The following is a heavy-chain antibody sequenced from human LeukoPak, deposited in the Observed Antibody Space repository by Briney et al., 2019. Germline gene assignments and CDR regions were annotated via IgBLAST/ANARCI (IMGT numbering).Heavy chain of an antibody. CDR3: ARVRDGYFDY. D-gene: IGHD5-24*01. CDR1: GFTFSSYW. CDR2: IKQDGREK. J-gene: IGHJ4*02. Sequence: GGSLRLSCAASGFTFSSYWMSWVRQAPGKGREWVANIKQDGREKNYVDSVKGRFTISRDNAKNSLYLQMNSLRAEDTAVYYCARVRDGYFDYWGQGTLVTVSS. V-gene: IGHV3-7*01.